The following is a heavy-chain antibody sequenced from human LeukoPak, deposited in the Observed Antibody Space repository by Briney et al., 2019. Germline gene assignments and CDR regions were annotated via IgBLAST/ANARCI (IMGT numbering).Heavy chain of an antibody. CDR2: IAYDGSNK. CDR1: GFTFSSYG. V-gene: IGHV3-30*03. D-gene: IGHD3-22*01. J-gene: IGHJ4*02. CDR3: ARTYYHDGSGFYPDY. Sequence: GGSLRLSCAASGFTFSSYGMHWVRQAPGKGLECGAIIAYDGSNKYYADFVRGRLTISRDNSKHTLYLHMNSLRGEDTAVYYCARTYYHDGSGFYPDYWGQGTLVTVTS.